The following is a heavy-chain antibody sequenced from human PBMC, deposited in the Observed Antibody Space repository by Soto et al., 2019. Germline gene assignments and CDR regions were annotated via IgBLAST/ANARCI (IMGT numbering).Heavy chain of an antibody. CDR1: GFSLSTRGMG. Sequence: SGPTLVNPTETLTLTCTFSGFSLSTRGMGVAWIRQPPGRALEWLALIYWNDDPRYSPSLKSRLTITKDTTKNQVVLTMTNMDPVDTATYYCARRTPEYGMDVWGQGTMVTVSS. J-gene: IGHJ6*02. V-gene: IGHV2-5*01. CDR2: IYWNDDP. CDR3: ARRTPEYGMDV.